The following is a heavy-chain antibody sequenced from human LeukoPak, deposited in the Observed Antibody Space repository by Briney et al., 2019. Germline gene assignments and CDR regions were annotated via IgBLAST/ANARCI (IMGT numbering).Heavy chain of an antibody. CDR3: ARVNPTDSSGSYGSFDY. J-gene: IGHJ4*02. V-gene: IGHV1-2*02. CDR1: GYTFSSYY. Sequence: ASVKVSCKASGYTFSSYYIHWVRQAPGQGLEWMGWINPNSGGTNYAQKFQGRVTMTRDTSISTAYMELSRLRSDDTAVYYCARVNPTDSSGSYGSFDYWGQGTLVTVSS. CDR2: INPNSGGT. D-gene: IGHD3-22*01.